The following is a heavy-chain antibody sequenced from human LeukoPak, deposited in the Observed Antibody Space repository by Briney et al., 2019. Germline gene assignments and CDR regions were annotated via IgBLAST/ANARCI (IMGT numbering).Heavy chain of an antibody. J-gene: IGHJ6*02. CDR3: ARDQIIVVPAATPNYYYYGMDV. CDR2: INPNSGGT. D-gene: IGHD2-2*01. CDR1: GYTFTGYY. Sequence: GASVKVSCKASGYTFTGYYMHWVRQAPGQGLEWMGWINPNSGGTNYAQKFQGRVTMTRDMSISTAYMELSRLRSDDTAVYYCARDQIIVVPAATPNYYYYGMDVWGQGTTVTVSS. V-gene: IGHV1-2*02.